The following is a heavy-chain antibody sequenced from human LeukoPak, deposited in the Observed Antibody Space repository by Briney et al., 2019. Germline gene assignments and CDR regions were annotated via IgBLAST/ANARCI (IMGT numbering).Heavy chain of an antibody. Sequence: GGSLRLSCAASGFTFSSYGMHWVRQAPGKGLEWVAVISYDGSNKYYADSVKGRFTISRDNSKNTLYLQMNSLRAEDTAVYYCAKDAGYYGDYGMDVWGQGTTVTVSS. CDR3: AKDAGYYGDYGMDV. CDR2: ISYDGSNK. D-gene: IGHD3-10*01. V-gene: IGHV3-30*18. J-gene: IGHJ6*02. CDR1: GFTFSSYG.